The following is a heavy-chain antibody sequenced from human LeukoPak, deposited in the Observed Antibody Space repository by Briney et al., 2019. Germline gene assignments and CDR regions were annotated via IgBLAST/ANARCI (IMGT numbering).Heavy chain of an antibody. Sequence: SETLSLTCTVSGVSISSTSNQWGWIRQPPGKGLEWIGSIYYSGNTHYNPSLKSRVTTSVDTSKKQFSLKLSSVTAADTAVYYCAREVYDSSGYYYLDYWGQGTLVTVSS. CDR3: AREVYDSSGYYYLDY. CDR2: IYYSGNT. CDR1: GVSISSTSNQ. J-gene: IGHJ4*02. D-gene: IGHD3-22*01. V-gene: IGHV4-39*07.